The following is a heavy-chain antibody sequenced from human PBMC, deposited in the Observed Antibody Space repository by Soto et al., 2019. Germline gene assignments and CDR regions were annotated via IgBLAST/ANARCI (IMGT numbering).Heavy chain of an antibody. CDR2: IWYDGSNK. V-gene: IGHV3-33*01. CDR1: GSTFSSYG. D-gene: IGHD3-22*01. J-gene: IGHJ4*02. CDR3: AREEYYDSSAYLGGYFDY. Sequence: GGSLRLSCAASGSTFSSYGMHWVRQAPGKGLEWVAVIWYDGSNKYYADSVKGRFTISRDNSKNTLYLQMNSLRAEDTAVYYCAREEYYDSSAYLGGYFDYWGQGTLVTVSS.